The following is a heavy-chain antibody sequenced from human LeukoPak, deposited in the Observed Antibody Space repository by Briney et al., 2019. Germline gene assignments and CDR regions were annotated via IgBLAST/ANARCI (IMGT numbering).Heavy chain of an antibody. D-gene: IGHD3-10*01. CDR3: AKDTDGSGGDYYYGMDV. CDR2: ISWNSGSI. V-gene: IGHV3-9*01. Sequence: GGSLRLSCAASGFTFDDYAMHWVRQAPGKGLEWVSGISWNSGSIGYADSVKGRFTISRDNAKNSLYLQMNSLRAEDTALYYCAKDTDGSGGDYYYGMDVWGQGTTVTVSS. CDR1: GFTFDDYA. J-gene: IGHJ6*02.